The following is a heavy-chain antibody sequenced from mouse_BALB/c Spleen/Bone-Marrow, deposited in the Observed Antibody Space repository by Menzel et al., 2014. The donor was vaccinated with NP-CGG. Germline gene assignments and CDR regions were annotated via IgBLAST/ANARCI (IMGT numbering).Heavy chain of an antibody. CDR2: IRNKANGYTT. CDR3: ARDENVGIYWYFDV. J-gene: IGHJ1*01. CDR1: GFTFTDYY. Sequence: EVKLVESGGGSVQPGGSLRLSCATSGFTFTDYYMSWVRQSPGKALEWLGFIRNKANGYTTEYSASVKGRFTISRDNSQRILYLQMNTLRAEDSATYYCARDENVGIYWYFDVWGAGTTVIVSS. V-gene: IGHV7-3*02.